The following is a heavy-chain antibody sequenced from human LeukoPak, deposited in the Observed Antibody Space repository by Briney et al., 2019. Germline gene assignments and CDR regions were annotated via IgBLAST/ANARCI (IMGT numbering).Heavy chain of an antibody. V-gene: IGHV4-30-2*02. CDR2: IYHSGST. Sequence: PSQTLSLTCAVSGGSISSGGYSWSWIRQPPGKGLEWIGYIYHSGSTYYNPSLKSRVTISVDRSKNQFSLKLSSVTAADTAVYYCARTSSYYYYYGMDVWGQGTTVTVSS. CDR1: GGSISSGGYS. J-gene: IGHJ6*02. D-gene: IGHD1-7*01. CDR3: ARTSSYYYYYGMDV.